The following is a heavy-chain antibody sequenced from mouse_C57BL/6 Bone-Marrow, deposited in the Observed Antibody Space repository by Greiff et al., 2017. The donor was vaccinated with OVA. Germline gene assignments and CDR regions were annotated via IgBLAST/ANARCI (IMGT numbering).Heavy chain of an antibody. CDR2: ISSGGDYI. J-gene: IGHJ2*01. CDR1: GFTFSSYA. CDR3: TSYSNYGGLGYFDY. V-gene: IGHV5-9-1*02. Sequence: EVKLVESGEGLVKPGGSLKLSCAASGFTFSSYAMSWVRQTPEKRLEWVAYISSGGDYIYYAATVKGRFTISRDNARNTLYLQMSSLKSEDTAMYYCTSYSNYGGLGYFDYWGQGTTLTVSS. D-gene: IGHD2-5*01.